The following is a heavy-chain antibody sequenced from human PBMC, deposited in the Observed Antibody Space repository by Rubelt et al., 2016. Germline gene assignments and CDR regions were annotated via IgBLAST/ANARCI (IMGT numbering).Heavy chain of an antibody. CDR2: ISAYNGNT. D-gene: IGHD3-22*01. J-gene: IGHJ4*02. V-gene: IGHV1-18*01. Sequence: QVQLVQSGAEVKKPGASVKVSCKASGYTFTSYGISWVRQAPGQGLEWMGWISAYNGNTNDAQKLQGRVTMTTDTSTSTVYMELSSLRSEDTAVYYCASDADYYDSSGYYPYWGQGTLVTVSS. CDR1: GYTFTSYG. CDR3: ASDADYYDSSGYYPY.